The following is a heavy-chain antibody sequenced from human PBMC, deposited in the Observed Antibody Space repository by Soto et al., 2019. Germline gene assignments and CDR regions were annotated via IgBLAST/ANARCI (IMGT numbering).Heavy chain of an antibody. J-gene: IGHJ4*02. V-gene: IGHV1-18*01. CDR2: ISAYNGNT. CDR3: SRVKSGSGSYVALIIDY. CDR1: GYTFTRYG. D-gene: IGHD3-10*01. Sequence: QVQLVQSGAEVKKPGASVKVSCKDSGYTFTRYGISWVRQGPGQGLEWMGWISAYNGNTNYAQMLQGTVTMTTATSTSTAYMQLRSLRSAYPAAYYCSRVKSGSGSYVALIIDYWGQGTLVTVSS.